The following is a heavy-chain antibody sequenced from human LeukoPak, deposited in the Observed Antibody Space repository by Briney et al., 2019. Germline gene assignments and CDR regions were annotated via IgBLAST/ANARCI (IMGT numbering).Heavy chain of an antibody. CDR1: GFTFSSYA. Sequence: GGSLRLSCAASGFTFSSYAMYWVRQAPGKGLEYVSGISSNGATTYYANSVKARFTISRDNSKNTLYLQMGSLRAEDMAVYYCARRGYNYGFDYWGQGTLVTVSS. CDR3: ARRGYNYGFDY. CDR2: ISSNGATT. V-gene: IGHV3-64*01. D-gene: IGHD5-18*01. J-gene: IGHJ4*02.